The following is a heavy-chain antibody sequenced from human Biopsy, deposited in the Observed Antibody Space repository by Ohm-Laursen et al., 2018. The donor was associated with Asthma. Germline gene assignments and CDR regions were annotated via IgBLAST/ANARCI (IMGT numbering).Heavy chain of an antibody. D-gene: IGHD3-9*01. J-gene: IGHJ5*02. V-gene: IGHV2-5*02. CDR3: ALSQDSGFDDHSPSWFDP. CDR1: GFSLRTPGVG. CDR2: IYWDDYN. Sequence: TQILTLTRSFSGFSLRTPGVGVGWIRQSPGKALEWLALIYWDDYNLFRPSLKRRLTITKDPSKNQVVLTMTKMDPVDSGTYYCALSQDSGFDDHSPSWFDPWGQGTLVTVSS.